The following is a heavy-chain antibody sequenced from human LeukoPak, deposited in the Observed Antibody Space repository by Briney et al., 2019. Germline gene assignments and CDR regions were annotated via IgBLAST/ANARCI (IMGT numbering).Heavy chain of an antibody. V-gene: IGHV4-59*12. D-gene: IGHD6-19*01. Sequence: SETLSLTCTVSGDSINNYYWSWIRQPPGKGLEWIGNINYSGSTNSNPSLKSRVTISVDTSKNQFSLKLSSVTAADTAVYYCASSGWYLIAIGGYWGQGTLVTVSS. J-gene: IGHJ4*02. CDR3: ASSGWYLIAIGGY. CDR2: INYSGST. CDR1: GDSINNYY.